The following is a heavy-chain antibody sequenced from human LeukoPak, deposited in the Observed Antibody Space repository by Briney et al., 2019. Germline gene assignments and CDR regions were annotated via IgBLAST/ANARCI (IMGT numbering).Heavy chain of an antibody. CDR2: IRYDGSNK. J-gene: IGHJ4*02. CDR1: GFTFSSYG. CDR3: AKDRYYYDSSGQCFDY. D-gene: IGHD3-22*01. V-gene: IGHV3-30*02. Sequence: GGSLRLSCAASGFTFSSYGMHWVRQAPGKGLEWVAFIRYDGSNKYYADSVKGRFTISRDNSKNTLYLQMNSLRAEDTAVYYCAKDRYYYDSSGQCFDYWGQGTLVTFSS.